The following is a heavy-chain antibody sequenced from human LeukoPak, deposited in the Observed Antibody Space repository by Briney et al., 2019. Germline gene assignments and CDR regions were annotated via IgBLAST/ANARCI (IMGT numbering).Heavy chain of an antibody. V-gene: IGHV4-4*02. CDR2: IYHSGST. D-gene: IGHD1-26*01. Sequence: PSETLSLTCAVSGGSISSSNWWSWVRQPPGKGLEWIGEIYHSGSTYCNPSLKSRVSISVDTSKNQFSLRLSSVTAADTAVYYCASLRERSYYARGFDYWGQGTLVTVSS. J-gene: IGHJ4*02. CDR1: GGSISSSNW. CDR3: ASLRERSYYARGFDY.